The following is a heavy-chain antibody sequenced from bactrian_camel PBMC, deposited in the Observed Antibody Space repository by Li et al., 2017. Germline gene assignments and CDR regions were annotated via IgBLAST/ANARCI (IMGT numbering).Heavy chain of an antibody. D-gene: IGHD1*01. CDR3: AASRWVTWARELLESDFHF. Sequence: HVQLVESGGGSVQDGGSLRLTCAASVDTIGRYCMGWFRQIPDKEREGIAGIESDGSTSYADSVKGRFTISKNSKNTFYLQMNQLKPEDTAMCYCAASRWVTWARELLESDFHFWGQGTQVTVS. J-gene: IGHJ6*01. CDR1: VDTIGRYC. CDR2: IESDGST. V-gene: IGHV3S55*01.